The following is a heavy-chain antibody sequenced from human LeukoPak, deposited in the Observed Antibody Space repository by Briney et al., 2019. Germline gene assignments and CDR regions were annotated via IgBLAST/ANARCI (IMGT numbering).Heavy chain of an antibody. CDR3: ARISSGSYERFDY. CDR1: GGTFSSYA. V-gene: IGHV1-69*05. CDR2: IIPIFGTA. J-gene: IGHJ4*02. Sequence: GASVKVSCKASGGTFSSYAISWVRQAPGQGLEWMGGIIPIFGTANYAQKFQGRVTMTRDTSTSTVYMELSSLRSEDTAVYYCARISSGSYERFDYRGQGTLVTVSS. D-gene: IGHD1-26*01.